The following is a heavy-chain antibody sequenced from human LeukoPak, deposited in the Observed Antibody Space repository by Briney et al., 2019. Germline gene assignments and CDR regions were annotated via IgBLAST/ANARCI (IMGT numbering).Heavy chain of an antibody. V-gene: IGHV3-21*01. CDR1: GFTFSSYS. D-gene: IGHD3-10*01. J-gene: IGHJ4*02. Sequence: GGSLRLSCAASGFTFSSYSMNWVRQAPGKGLEWVSSNSSSSSYIYYADSVKGRFTISRDNAKNSLYLQMNSLRAEDTAVYYCAREGYYYGSGSYSGDWGQGTLVTVSS. CDR2: NSSSSSYI. CDR3: AREGYYYGSGSYSGD.